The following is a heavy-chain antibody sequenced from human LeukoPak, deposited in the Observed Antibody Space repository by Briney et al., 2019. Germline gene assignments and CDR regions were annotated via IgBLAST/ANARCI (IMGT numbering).Heavy chain of an antibody. D-gene: IGHD2-2*01. CDR3: ASDLGVVVPAADYGPELFDY. Sequence: GASVKVSCKASGYTFTSYDINWVRRATGQGLEWMGWISAYNGNTNYAQKLQGRVTMTTDTSTSTAYMELRSLRSDDTAVYYCASDLGVVVPAADYGPELFDYWGQGTLVTVSS. V-gene: IGHV1-18*01. J-gene: IGHJ4*02. CDR1: GYTFTSYD. CDR2: ISAYNGNT.